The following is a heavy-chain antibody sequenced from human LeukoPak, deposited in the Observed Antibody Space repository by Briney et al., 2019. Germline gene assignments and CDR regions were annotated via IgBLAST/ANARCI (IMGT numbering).Heavy chain of an antibody. CDR2: IYCSGST. D-gene: IGHD3-3*01. V-gene: IGHV4-59*01. J-gene: IGHJ6*02. Sequence: PSETLSLTCTVSGGSISSYYWSWIRQPPGKGLEWIGYIYCSGSTNYNPSLKSRVTISVDTSKNQFSLKLSSVTAADTAVYYCASYPAYYDFWSGYRNNYYYYGMDVWGQGTTVTVSS. CDR1: GGSISSYY. CDR3: ASYPAYYDFWSGYRNNYYYYGMDV.